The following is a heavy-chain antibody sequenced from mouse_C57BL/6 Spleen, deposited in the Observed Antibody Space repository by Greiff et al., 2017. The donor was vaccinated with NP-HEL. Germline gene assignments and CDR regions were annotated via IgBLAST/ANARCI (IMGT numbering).Heavy chain of an antibody. CDR2: IYPGDGDT. D-gene: IGHD2-4*01. CDR3: ARDYDYAYYFDY. CDR1: GYAFSSSW. Sequence: QVQLKESGPELVKPGASVKISCKASGYAFSSSWMNWVKQRPGKGLEWIGRIYPGDGDTNYNGKFKGKATLTADKSSSTAYMQLSSLTSEDSAVYFCARDYDYAYYFDYWGQGTTLTVSS. J-gene: IGHJ2*01. V-gene: IGHV1-82*01.